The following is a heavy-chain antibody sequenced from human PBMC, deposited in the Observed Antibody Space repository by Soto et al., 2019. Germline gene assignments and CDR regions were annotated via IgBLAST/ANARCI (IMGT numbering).Heavy chain of an antibody. V-gene: IGHV3-74*01. CDR1: GFTFSSYW. Sequence: GGSLRLSCAASGFTFSSYWMHWVRQAPGKGLVWVSRINSDGSSTSYADSVKGRFTISRDNAKNTLYLQMNSLRAEDTAVYYCARDQRIFGVVIRSYYYGMDVWGQGTTVTVSS. CDR3: ARDQRIFGVVIRSYYYGMDV. J-gene: IGHJ6*02. CDR2: INSDGSST. D-gene: IGHD3-3*01.